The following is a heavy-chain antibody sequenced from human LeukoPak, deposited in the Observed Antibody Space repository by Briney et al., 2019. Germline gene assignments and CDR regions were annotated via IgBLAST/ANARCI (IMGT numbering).Heavy chain of an antibody. CDR1: GFTFSNYA. D-gene: IGHD3-10*01. Sequence: PGGSLTLSCVASGFTFSNYAMSWVRQAPGKGLEYVSPISASGLSTYYTDSVRGRFTNSRDNSKNSLYLQMNSLRAEDTAVYYCARPNYYPDYWGQGTLVTVSS. CDR3: ARPNYYPDY. V-gene: IGHV3-23*01. J-gene: IGHJ4*02. CDR2: ISASGLST.